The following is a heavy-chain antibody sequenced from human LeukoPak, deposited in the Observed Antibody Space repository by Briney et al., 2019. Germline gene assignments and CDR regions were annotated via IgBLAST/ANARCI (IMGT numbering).Heavy chain of an antibody. V-gene: IGHV4-31*03. Sequence: SETLSLTCTVSGGSISSGGYYWSWVRQHPGKGLEWIGYIYYSGSTYHNPSLKSRVTISVDTSKNQFSLKLSSVTAADTAVYYCARGDGVAAFDIWGQGTLVTVSS. CDR3: ARGDGVAAFDI. D-gene: IGHD3-9*01. CDR1: GGSISSGGYY. J-gene: IGHJ4*02. CDR2: IYYSGST.